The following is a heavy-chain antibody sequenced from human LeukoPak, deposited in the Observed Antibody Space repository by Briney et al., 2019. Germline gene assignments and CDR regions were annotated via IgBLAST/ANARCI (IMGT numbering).Heavy chain of an antibody. Sequence: PSETLSLTCTVSGGSISSGSYYWNWIRQPAGKGLEWIGRLDTGGNTHYNPSLKSRVTMSVDTSRNQFSLRLTSVTAADTAVYYCARGGDCPDYWAQGTLVTVSS. CDR1: GGSISSGSYY. J-gene: IGHJ4*02. V-gene: IGHV4-61*02. D-gene: IGHD2-21*02. CDR3: ARGGDCPDY. CDR2: LDTGGNT.